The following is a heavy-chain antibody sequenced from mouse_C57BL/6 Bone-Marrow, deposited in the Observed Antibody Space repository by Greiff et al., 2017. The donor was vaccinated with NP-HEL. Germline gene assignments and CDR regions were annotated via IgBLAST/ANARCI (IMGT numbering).Heavy chain of an antibody. CDR1: GFTFSDYG. J-gene: IGHJ3*01. V-gene: IGHV5-17*01. CDR3: ARPYYDYDGTWFAY. Sequence: DVMLVESGGGLVKPGGSLKLSCAASGFTFSDYGMHWVRQAPEKGLEWVAYISSGSSTIYYADTVKGRFTISRDNAKNTLFLQMTSLRSEDTAMYYCARPYYDYDGTWFAYWGQGTLVTVSA. D-gene: IGHD2-4*01. CDR2: ISSGSSTI.